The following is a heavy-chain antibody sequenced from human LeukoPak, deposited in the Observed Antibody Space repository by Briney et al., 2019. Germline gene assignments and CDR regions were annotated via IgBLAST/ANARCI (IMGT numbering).Heavy chain of an antibody. Sequence: PGGSLRLSCAASGFTFSSYAMHWVRQAPGKGLEWVAVISYDGSNKCYADSVKGRFTISRDTSKNTLYLHMNSLRADDTAMYYCVRDRCSSCHYFDCWGQGTLATVSS. J-gene: IGHJ4*02. CDR3: VRDRCSSCHYFDC. V-gene: IGHV3-30-3*01. CDR1: GFTFSSYA. D-gene: IGHD2-2*01. CDR2: ISYDGSNK.